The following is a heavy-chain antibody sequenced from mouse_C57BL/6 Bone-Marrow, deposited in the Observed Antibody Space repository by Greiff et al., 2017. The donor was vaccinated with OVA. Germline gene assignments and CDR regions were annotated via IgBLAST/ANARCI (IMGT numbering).Heavy chain of an antibody. D-gene: IGHD1-1*01. Sequence: QVHVKQSGAELVKPGASVKLSCKASGYTFTEYTIHWVKQRSGQGLEWIGWFYPGSGSIKYNEKFKDKATLTADKSSSTVYMELSRLTSEDSAVYFCARDEGGHYYGSRRYFDYWGQGTTLTVSS. CDR3: ARDEGGHYYGSRRYFDY. J-gene: IGHJ2*01. CDR2: FYPGSGSI. V-gene: IGHV1-62-2*01. CDR1: GYTFTEYT.